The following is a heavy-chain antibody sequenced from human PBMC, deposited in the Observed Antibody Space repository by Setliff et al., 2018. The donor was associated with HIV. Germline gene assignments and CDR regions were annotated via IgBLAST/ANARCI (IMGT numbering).Heavy chain of an antibody. V-gene: IGHV3-64*04. CDR1: GFTFSKYA. Sequence: PGGSLRLSCSASGFTFSKYAMHWVRQAPGKGLEYVSGISISYAQKFQGRVTMTRDTSASTVFVELNSVRSEDTAMYFCASCEGIQKWPFDYWGQGTLVTVSS. D-gene: IGHD6-13*01. CDR2: ISI. CDR3: ASCEGIQKWPFDY. J-gene: IGHJ4*02.